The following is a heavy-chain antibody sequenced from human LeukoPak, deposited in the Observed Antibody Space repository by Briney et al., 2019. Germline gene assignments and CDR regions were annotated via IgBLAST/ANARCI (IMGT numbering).Heavy chain of an antibody. CDR3: AKRAGYNSNYFDY. CDR1: GFTFNSYA. CDR2: ISGSGSST. D-gene: IGHD5-24*01. J-gene: IGHJ4*02. Sequence: GGALRLSCAASGFTFNSYAMSWVRQAPGRGLEWVSAISGSGSSTYYADSVKGRFTISRDNSRNTLSLQMDSLRAEDTAVYYCAKRAGYNSNYFDYWGQGTLVTVSS. V-gene: IGHV3-23*01.